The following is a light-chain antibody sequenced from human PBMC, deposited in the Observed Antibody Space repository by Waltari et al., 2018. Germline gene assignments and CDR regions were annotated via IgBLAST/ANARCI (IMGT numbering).Light chain of an antibody. Sequence: QSLLTQPPSLPGAPWQRVPIPCPGARSTLRASYDCNWYQTLPGTAPKLFIYDNKNRPLGVPDRFSGSKSGTSASLAIAGLQPEDEAVYYCQSYDNSLGGSVFGGGTQLTV. V-gene: IGLV1-40*01. CDR2: DNK. CDR3: QSYDNSLGGSV. CDR1: RSTLRASYD. J-gene: IGLJ3*02.